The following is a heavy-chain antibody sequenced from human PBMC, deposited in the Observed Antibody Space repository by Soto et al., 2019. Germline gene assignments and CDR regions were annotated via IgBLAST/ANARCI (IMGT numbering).Heavy chain of an antibody. D-gene: IGHD6-13*01. CDR1: GYTFTNYE. J-gene: IGHJ5*01. CDR2: MNPHNGNT. Sequence: QVLLVQSGAEVTKPGASVKVSCEASGYTFTNYEINWVRQAPGQGLEWMGWMNPHNGNTGYAQTFQGRVTMTRNTSIATAYMELSSLRSEDTAVYYCARGDSFTSSWYWFDSWGQGTPVTVSS. V-gene: IGHV1-8*01. CDR3: ARGDSFTSSWYWFDS.